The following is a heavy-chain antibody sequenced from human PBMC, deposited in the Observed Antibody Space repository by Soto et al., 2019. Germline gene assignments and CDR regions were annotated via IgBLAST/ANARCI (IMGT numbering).Heavy chain of an antibody. CDR3: VKGHSTHRYAES. V-gene: IGHV3-23*01. J-gene: IGHJ4*02. D-gene: IGHD2-8*01. Sequence: PGGSLRLSCAASGFTFSNYAMSWLRQPPGKGLEWVSAISDSGDRTYYTDSVKGRFTISRDNSKNTLYLQMNSLRAEDSAVYYCVKGHSTHRYAESRGQGTLVTRS. CDR1: GFTFSNYA. CDR2: ISDSGDRT.